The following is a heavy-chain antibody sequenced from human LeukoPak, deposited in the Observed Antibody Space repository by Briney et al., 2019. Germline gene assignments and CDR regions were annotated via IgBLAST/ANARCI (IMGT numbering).Heavy chain of an antibody. CDR2: IYYSGST. CDR3: ARDTAVGR. J-gene: IGHJ4*02. CDR1: GGSISSYY. Sequence: SETLSLTCTVSGGSISSYYWSWVRQPPGKGLEWIGYIYYSGSTSYNPSLKSRATISLDTSKNQFSLKLTSVTAADTAVYYYARDTAVGRWGQGTLVTVSS. D-gene: IGHD5-18*01. V-gene: IGHV4-59*01.